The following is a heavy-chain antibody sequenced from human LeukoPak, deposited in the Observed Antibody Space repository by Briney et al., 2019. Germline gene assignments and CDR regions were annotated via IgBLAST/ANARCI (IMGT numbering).Heavy chain of an antibody. Sequence: SQTLSLTCTVSGDSISSGGYYWGWIRQHPGMGLEWIGYIHYSGSTNYNPSLQSRLTISVDTSKNQFSLKLSSVTAADTAVYYCAREGPYYYYVDVWGKGTTVTVSS. CDR1: GDSISSGGYY. CDR2: IHYSGST. CDR3: AREGPYYYYVDV. J-gene: IGHJ6*03. V-gene: IGHV4-31*03.